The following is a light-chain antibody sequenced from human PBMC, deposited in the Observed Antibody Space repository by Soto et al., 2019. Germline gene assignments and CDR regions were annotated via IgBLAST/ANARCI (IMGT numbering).Light chain of an antibody. CDR3: QQRYDTPQT. V-gene: IGKV1-39*01. CDR1: QNITSY. J-gene: IGKJ1*01. CDR2: STS. Sequence: DIQMTQSPSSLAASVEDRVTITCRASQNITSYLSWYQVKPGKAPTLLIYSTSSLQSGVPSRFSGSGSGTDFTLTISGLRPEDFATYYCQQRYDTPQTFGQGTKVEIK.